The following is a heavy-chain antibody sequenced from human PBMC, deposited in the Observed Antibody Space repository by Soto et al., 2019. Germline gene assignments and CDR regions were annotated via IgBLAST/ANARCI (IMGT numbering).Heavy chain of an antibody. Sequence: GGSLRLSCAASGFTFSSYGMHWVRQAPGKGLEWVAVISYDGSNKYYADSVKGRFTISRDNSKITLYLQMNSLRAEDTAVYYCAKDPYSSSSSVLYYYYGMDVWGQGTTVTVSS. CDR3: AKDPYSSSSSVLYYYYGMDV. V-gene: IGHV3-30*18. D-gene: IGHD6-6*01. CDR1: GFTFSSYG. J-gene: IGHJ6*02. CDR2: ISYDGSNK.